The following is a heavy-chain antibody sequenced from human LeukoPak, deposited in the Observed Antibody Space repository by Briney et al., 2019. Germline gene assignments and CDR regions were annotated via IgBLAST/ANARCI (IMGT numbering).Heavy chain of an antibody. D-gene: IGHD3-3*01. V-gene: IGHV1-2*02. Sequence: ASVKVSCKSSGYSFAGYHMHWVRQAPGQGLEWMGWVSPNGGDTNYAQKFQGRVTMTRDTSVSTAYMELSGLRSDDTAVYYCARVADFWSGYNDYWGQGTLVTVSS. CDR2: VSPNGGDT. J-gene: IGHJ4*02. CDR1: GYSFAGYH. CDR3: ARVADFWSGYNDY.